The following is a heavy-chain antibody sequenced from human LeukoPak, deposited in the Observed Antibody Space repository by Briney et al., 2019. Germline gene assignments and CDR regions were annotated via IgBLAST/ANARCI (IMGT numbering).Heavy chain of an antibody. Sequence: PGGSLRLSCAASGFTFSSYWMNWVRQAPGKGLEWVANIKQDGSEKDYMDSVKGRFTISRDNAKNSLYLQMNSLRAEDTAVYFCARVSSLAVAGFFDYWGQGILVTVSS. J-gene: IGHJ4*02. CDR1: GFTFSSYW. CDR3: ARVSSLAVAGFFDY. D-gene: IGHD6-19*01. CDR2: IKQDGSEK. V-gene: IGHV3-7*01.